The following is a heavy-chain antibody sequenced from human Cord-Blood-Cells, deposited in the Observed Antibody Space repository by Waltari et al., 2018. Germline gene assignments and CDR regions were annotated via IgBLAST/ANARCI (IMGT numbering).Heavy chain of an antibody. CDR1: GYTFTGYY. D-gene: IGHD1-26*01. CDR3: ARGGSYFDY. CDR2: INPTSGGT. J-gene: IGHJ4*02. Sequence: QVQLVQSGAEVKKPGASVKVSCKASGYTFTGYYMHWVRQAPGQGRGWLEWINPTSGGTNYAQKFQGRVTMTRDTSISTAYMERSRLRSDDTAVYYCARGGSYFDYWGQGTLVTVSS. V-gene: IGHV1-2*02.